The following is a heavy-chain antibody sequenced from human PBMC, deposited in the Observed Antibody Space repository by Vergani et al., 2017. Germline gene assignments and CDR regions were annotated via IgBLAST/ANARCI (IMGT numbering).Heavy chain of an antibody. D-gene: IGHD3-22*01. CDR3: ARLLAIGSGYFDY. V-gene: IGHV4-38-2*01. CDR1: GYSISSGYY. Sequence: QVQLQESGPGLVKPSETLSLTCAVSGYSISSGYYWGWIRQPSGKGLEWIGSIYHSGSTYYNPSLKSRVTISVDTSKNQFSLKLSSVTAADTAVYYCARLLAIGSGYFDYWGQGTLVTVSS. J-gene: IGHJ4*02. CDR2: IYHSGST.